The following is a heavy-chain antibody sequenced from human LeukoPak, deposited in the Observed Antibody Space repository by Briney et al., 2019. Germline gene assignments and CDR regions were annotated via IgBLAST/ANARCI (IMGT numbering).Heavy chain of an antibody. Sequence: GGSLRHSRAPSGFNLSNYWMHWVRQPPPKGLAWVSRIKSEGSSPHYPDSLKGPFTISREHAKKTLYLQMNSLRAEDTAMYYGTRILVGGKRVFDIWGQGTMATVSS. J-gene: IGHJ3*02. D-gene: IGHD2-21*01. V-gene: IGHV3-74*01. CDR2: IKSEGSSP. CDR3: TRILVGGKRVFDI. CDR1: GFNLSNYW.